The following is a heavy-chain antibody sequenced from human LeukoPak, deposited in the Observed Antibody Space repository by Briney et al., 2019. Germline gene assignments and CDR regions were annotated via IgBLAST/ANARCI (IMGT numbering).Heavy chain of an antibody. J-gene: IGHJ4*02. CDR1: GFTFCDYL. V-gene: IGHV3-49*03. CDR2: ISGGTT. Sequence: GGSLRLSCTASGFTFCDYLMSWFRQAPGKGPEWIGFISGGTTEYAASEKGRFTISRDDSTGIAYLQMNSLTTEDTAVYYCSRGSGWLSVYWGQGTLGTVSS. D-gene: IGHD6-19*01. CDR3: SRGSGWLSVY.